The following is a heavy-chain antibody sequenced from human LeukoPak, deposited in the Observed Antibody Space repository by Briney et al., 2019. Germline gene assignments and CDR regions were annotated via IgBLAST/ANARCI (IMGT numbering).Heavy chain of an antibody. CDR1: GFTFSSYA. CDR2: ISTNGGST. D-gene: IGHD6-13*01. CDR3: AGGSCWYRGIDY. Sequence: GGSLRLSCAASGFTFSSYAMYWVRQAPGKGLEYVSAISTNGGSTYYANSVKGRFTISRDNSKNTLYLQMGSLRAEDMGVYYCAGGSCWYRGIDYWGQGTLVTVSS. V-gene: IGHV3-64*01. J-gene: IGHJ4*02.